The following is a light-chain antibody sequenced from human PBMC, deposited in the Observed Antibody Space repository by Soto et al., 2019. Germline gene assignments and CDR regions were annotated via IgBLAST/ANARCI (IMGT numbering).Light chain of an antibody. Sequence: EIVMTQSPLSLPVTPGEPASISCRSSQSLLHSNGYNYLDWYLQKPGQSPHLLIYLGSNLAAGVPDRFSGSGSVTDFTLNISRVEAEDVGVYYCMQALQTPLYTFGQGTKLEIK. CDR1: QSLLHSNGYNY. CDR3: MQALQTPLYT. J-gene: IGKJ2*01. V-gene: IGKV2-28*01. CDR2: LGS.